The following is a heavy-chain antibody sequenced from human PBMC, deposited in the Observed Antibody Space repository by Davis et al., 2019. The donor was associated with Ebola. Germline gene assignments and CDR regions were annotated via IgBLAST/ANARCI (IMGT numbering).Heavy chain of an antibody. CDR2: IYPGDSDT. V-gene: IGHV5-51*01. CDR1: GYRFTSYW. D-gene: IGHD1-26*01. J-gene: IGHJ6*02. Sequence: GGSLRLSCKGSGYRFTSYWIAWVRQMPGKGLEWMGIIYPGDSDTRYSPSFQGQVTISADKSISTAYLQWSSLKASDTAMYYCARRETRDYYYGMDVWGQGTTVTVSS. CDR3: ARRETRDYYYGMDV.